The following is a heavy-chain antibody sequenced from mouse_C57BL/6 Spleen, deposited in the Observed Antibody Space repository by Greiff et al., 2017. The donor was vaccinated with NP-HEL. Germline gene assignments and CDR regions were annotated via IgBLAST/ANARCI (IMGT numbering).Heavy chain of an antibody. CDR2: INPYNGGT. Sequence: VQLQQSGPVLVKPGASVKMSCKASGYTFTDYYMNWVKQSHGKSLEWIGVINPYNGGTSYNQKFKGKATLTVDKSSSTAYMELNSLTSEDSAVYYCARSDYGSGLDYWGQGTTLTVSS. J-gene: IGHJ2*01. V-gene: IGHV1-19*01. D-gene: IGHD1-1*01. CDR3: ARSDYGSGLDY. CDR1: GYTFTDYY.